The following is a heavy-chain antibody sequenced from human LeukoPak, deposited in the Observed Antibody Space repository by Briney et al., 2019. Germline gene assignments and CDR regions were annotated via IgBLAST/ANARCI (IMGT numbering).Heavy chain of an antibody. CDR1: GFTFGNYW. CDR3: ARRDRAAAGYYYSYYYMGV. Sequence: PAGSLRLSCAASGFTFGNYWMSWVRQAPGKELEGVAYINQDGSETYYVDSVKGRFTIFRANAKNSLYLQMNSLTAEDTAVYYCARRDRAAAGYYYSYYYMGVWGKGTTVTVSS. CDR2: INQDGSET. D-gene: IGHD6-13*01. J-gene: IGHJ6*03. V-gene: IGHV3-7*01.